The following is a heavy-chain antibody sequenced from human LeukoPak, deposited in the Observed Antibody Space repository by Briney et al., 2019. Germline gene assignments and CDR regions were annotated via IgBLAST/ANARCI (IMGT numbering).Heavy chain of an antibody. Sequence: SETLSLTCAVYGGSFSGYYWSWIRQPPGEGLEWIGEINHSGSTNYNPSLKSRVTISVDTPKNQFSLKLSSVTAADTAVYYCASVYGSGSAPGYWGQGTLVTVSS. D-gene: IGHD3-10*01. V-gene: IGHV4-34*01. CDR3: ASVYGSGSAPGY. CDR1: GGSFSGYY. CDR2: INHSGST. J-gene: IGHJ4*02.